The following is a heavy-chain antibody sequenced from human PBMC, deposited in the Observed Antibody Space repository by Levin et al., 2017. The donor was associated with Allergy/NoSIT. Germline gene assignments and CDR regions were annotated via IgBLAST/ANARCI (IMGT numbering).Heavy chain of an antibody. V-gene: IGHV3-30-3*01. CDR3: ARRNGGLLWFGAGGSSPFDY. J-gene: IGHJ4*02. CDR1: GFTFSSYA. D-gene: IGHD3-10*01. CDR2: ISYDGSNK. Sequence: QRGESLKISCAASGFTFSSYAMHWVRQAPGKGLEWVAVISYDGSNKYYADSVKGRFTISRDNSKNTLYLQMNSLRAEDTAVYYCARRNGGLLWFGAGGSSPFDYWGQGTLVTVSS.